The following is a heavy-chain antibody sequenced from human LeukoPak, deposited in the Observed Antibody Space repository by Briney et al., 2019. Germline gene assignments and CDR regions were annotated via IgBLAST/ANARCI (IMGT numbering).Heavy chain of an antibody. Sequence: GGSLRLSCAASGFTFSSYGMHWVRQAPGKGLEWVAVISYDGSNKYYADSVKGRFTISRDNSKNTLYLQMNSLRAEDTAVYYCAKGLLHMTDGMDVWGQGTTATVSS. V-gene: IGHV3-30*18. J-gene: IGHJ6*02. CDR2: ISYDGSNK. CDR3: AKGLLHMTDGMDV. CDR1: GFTFSSYG.